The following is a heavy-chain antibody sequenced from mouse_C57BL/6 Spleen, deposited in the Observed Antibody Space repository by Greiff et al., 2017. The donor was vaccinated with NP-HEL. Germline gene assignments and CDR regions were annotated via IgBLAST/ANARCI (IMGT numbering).Heavy chain of an antibody. D-gene: IGHD2-10*02. J-gene: IGHJ2*01. CDR1: GYTFTSSW. CDR2: INPSSGYT. CDR3: ARSAPLKYWDFDY. Sequence: QVQLQQSGAELAKPGASVKLSCKASGYTFTSSWMHWVNQRPGQGLEWIGYINPSSGYTKYNQKFKDKATLTADKSSSTAYMQPSSLTSEDSAIYYSARSAPLKYWDFDYWGQGTTLTVSS. V-gene: IGHV1-7*01.